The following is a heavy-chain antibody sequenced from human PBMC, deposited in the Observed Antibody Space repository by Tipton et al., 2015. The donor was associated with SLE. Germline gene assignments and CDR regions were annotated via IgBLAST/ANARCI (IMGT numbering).Heavy chain of an antibody. CDR1: GGSFSGYY. J-gene: IGHJ4*02. Sequence: TLSLTCAVYGGSFSGYYWSWIRQPPGKGREWIGEINHSGSTNYNPSLKSRVTISVDTSKNQFSLKLSSVTAADTAVYYCARGRLAEGTMRYGTDYWGQGTLVTVSS. V-gene: IGHV4-34*01. CDR2: INHSGST. D-gene: IGHD3-22*01. CDR3: ARGRLAEGTMRYGTDY.